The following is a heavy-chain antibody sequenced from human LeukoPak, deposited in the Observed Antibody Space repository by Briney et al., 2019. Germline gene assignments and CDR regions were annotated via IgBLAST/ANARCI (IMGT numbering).Heavy chain of an antibody. V-gene: IGHV3-53*01. CDR3: ARAPSRSYPLDY. CDR2: IYSGGST. Sequence: PGGSLRLSCAASGFTVSSNYMSWVRQAPGKGLEWVSVIYSGGSTYYPDSVKGRFTISRDNSKNTLYLQMNSLRAEDTAVYYCARAPSRSYPLDYWGQGTLVTVSS. CDR1: GFTVSSNY. J-gene: IGHJ4*02. D-gene: IGHD1-26*01.